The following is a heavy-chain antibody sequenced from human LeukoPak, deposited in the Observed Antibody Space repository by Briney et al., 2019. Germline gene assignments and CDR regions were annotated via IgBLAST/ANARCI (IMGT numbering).Heavy chain of an antibody. CDR3: AKAKVEAGIQICFFDY. CDR1: GFTFSDYA. D-gene: IGHD6-19*01. CDR2: ISISGGTT. V-gene: IGHV3-23*01. J-gene: IGHJ4*02. Sequence: GGSLRLSCAAYGFTFSDYAMTWVRQAPGKGLEWVSGISISGGTTYYAESVKGRFTISRDNSKNTVYLQMNNLRAEDTALYYCAKAKVEAGIQICFFDYWGKGTLVSVSS.